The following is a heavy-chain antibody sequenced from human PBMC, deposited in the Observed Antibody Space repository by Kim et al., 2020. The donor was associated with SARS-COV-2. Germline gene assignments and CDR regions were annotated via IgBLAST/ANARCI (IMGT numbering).Heavy chain of an antibody. Sequence: SETLSLTCAVYGGSFSGYYWSWIRQPPGKGLEWIGEINHSGSTNYNPSLKSRVTISVDTSKNQFSLKLSSVTAADTAVYYCARVRAAAGTGRGVYFDYWGQGTLVTVSS. CDR2: INHSGST. J-gene: IGHJ4*02. CDR1: GGSFSGYY. V-gene: IGHV4-34*01. D-gene: IGHD6-13*01. CDR3: ARVRAAAGTGRGVYFDY.